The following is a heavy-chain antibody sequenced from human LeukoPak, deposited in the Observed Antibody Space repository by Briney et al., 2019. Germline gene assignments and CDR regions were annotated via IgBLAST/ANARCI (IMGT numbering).Heavy chain of an antibody. Sequence: ASVKVSCKASGGTFSSYAISWVRQAPGQGLEWMGRIIPILGIANYAQKFQGRVTITADKSTSTAYMELSSLRSEDTAVYYCANVQRPTRAFDIWAKGQWSPSLQ. CDR1: GGTFSSYA. D-gene: IGHD3-16*01. CDR3: ANVQRPTRAFDI. J-gene: IGHJ3*02. CDR2: IIPILGIA. V-gene: IGHV1-69*04.